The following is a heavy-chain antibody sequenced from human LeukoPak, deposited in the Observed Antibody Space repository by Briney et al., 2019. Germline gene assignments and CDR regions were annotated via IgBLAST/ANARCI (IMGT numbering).Heavy chain of an antibody. J-gene: IGHJ3*02. CDR1: GGSISSYY. CDR2: IYYSGST. CDR3: ARAEYSYGPYAFDI. V-gene: IGHV4-59*01. Sequence: SETLSLTCTVSGGSISSYYWSWIRQPPGKGLEWIGYIYYSGSTNYNPSLKSRVTISVDTSKNQFSLKLSSVTAADTAVYYCARAEYSYGPYAFDIWGQGTMVTVSS. D-gene: IGHD5-18*01.